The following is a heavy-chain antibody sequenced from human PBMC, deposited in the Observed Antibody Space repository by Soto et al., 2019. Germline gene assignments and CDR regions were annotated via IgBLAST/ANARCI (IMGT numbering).Heavy chain of an antibody. V-gene: IGHV3-30-3*01. CDR2: ISYDGSNK. CDR3: ARDKSPYSSGWHNRHFDY. J-gene: IGHJ4*02. D-gene: IGHD6-19*01. Sequence: QVQLVESGGGVVQPGRSLRLSCAASGFTFSTYAMHWVRQAPGKGLEWVAVISYDGSNKYYADSVKGRFTISRDNSKNRLYLQMNSLRAEDTAVYYCARDKSPYSSGWHNRHFDYWGQGTLVTVSS. CDR1: GFTFSTYA.